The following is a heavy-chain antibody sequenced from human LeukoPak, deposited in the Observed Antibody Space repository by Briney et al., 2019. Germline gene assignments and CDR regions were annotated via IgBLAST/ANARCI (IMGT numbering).Heavy chain of an antibody. CDR1: GFTFDSYA. J-gene: IGHJ4*02. CDR3: ARDGLGGVVVPAAPDYFDY. CDR2: IVGSGGST. V-gene: IGHV3-23*01. D-gene: IGHD2-2*01. Sequence: GGSLRLSCAASGFTFDSYAMSWVRQAPGKGLEWVSVIVGSGGSTYYADSVKGRFTISRDNSKSTLYLQMNSLRAEDTAVYYCARDGLGGVVVPAAPDYFDYWGQGTLVTVSS.